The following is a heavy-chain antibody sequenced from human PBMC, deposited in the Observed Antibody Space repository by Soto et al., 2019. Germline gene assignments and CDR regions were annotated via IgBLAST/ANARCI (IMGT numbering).Heavy chain of an antibody. CDR3: TKGGIPRRYNIPKVDFDY. CDR2: ISGSGAAT. J-gene: IGHJ4*02. V-gene: IGHV3-23*01. CDR1: GFIFSNYA. Sequence: GGSLRLSCAASGFIFSNYAMSWVRQAPGRGLEWDSAISGSGAATYYPDSVKGRFTISRDNSKNTLYLQMNNLRADDTAVYYCTKGGIPRRYNIPKVDFDYWGQGPMITVSS. D-gene: IGHD1-1*01.